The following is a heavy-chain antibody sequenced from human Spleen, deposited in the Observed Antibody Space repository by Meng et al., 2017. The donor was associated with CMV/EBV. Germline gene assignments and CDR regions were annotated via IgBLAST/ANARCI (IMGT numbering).Heavy chain of an antibody. CDR3: ARALRTTVTTGLYYYGMDV. J-gene: IGHJ6*02. D-gene: IGHD4-17*01. V-gene: IGHV4-59*01. CDR2: IHYSGST. Sequence: SETLSLTCTVSGGSITRYYWSWIRQPPGKGLEWIGYIHYSGSTNYNPSLKSRVTISVDTSKNQFSLKLSSVTAADTAVYYCARALRTTVTTGLYYYGMDVWGQGTTVTVSS. CDR1: GGSITRYY.